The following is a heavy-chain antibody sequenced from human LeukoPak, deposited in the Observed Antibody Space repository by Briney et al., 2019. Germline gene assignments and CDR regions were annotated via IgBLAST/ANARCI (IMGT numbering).Heavy chain of an antibody. CDR3: ASTSKSGYESFDY. J-gene: IGHJ4*02. CDR1: GYSFTSSW. V-gene: IGHV5-51*01. CDR2: MYPGDSET. D-gene: IGHD5-12*01. Sequence: GESLKISCGGSGYSFTSSWIGWVRQMPGRGLEWMGIMYPGDSETRYSPSFQGQVTISADKSRSTAYLQWSSLKASDTAMYYCASTSKSGYESFDYWGQGTLVTVSS.